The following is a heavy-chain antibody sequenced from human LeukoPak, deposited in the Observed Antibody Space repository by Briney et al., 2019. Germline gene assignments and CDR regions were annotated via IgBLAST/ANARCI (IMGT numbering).Heavy chain of an antibody. D-gene: IGHD1-26*01. Sequence: GGSLRLTCAASGFTFSNFWMTWVRQAPGKGLEWVANIKQDGSEKYYVDSVKGRFTISRDNAKNSLDLQMNSLRAEDTAVYYCASYLVGAKRSFDYWGQGTLVTVSS. CDR3: ASYLVGAKRSFDY. CDR2: IKQDGSEK. V-gene: IGHV3-7*01. CDR1: GFTFSNFW. J-gene: IGHJ4*02.